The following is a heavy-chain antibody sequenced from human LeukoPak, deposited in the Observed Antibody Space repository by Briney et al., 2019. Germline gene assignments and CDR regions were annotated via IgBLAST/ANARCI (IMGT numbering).Heavy chain of an antibody. V-gene: IGHV3-7*01. D-gene: IGHD2-2*01. J-gene: IGHJ4*02. CDR2: IKQDGSEK. CDR1: GFTFNHYW. Sequence: GGSLRLSCAASGFTFNHYWMSWVRQAPGKGLEWVANIKQDGSEKHLVDSVKGRFTISRDNAKNSLYLQMNSLRGEDTAVYYCARAPYVVVPAAQIDYWGQGTLVTVSS. CDR3: ARAPYVVVPAAQIDY.